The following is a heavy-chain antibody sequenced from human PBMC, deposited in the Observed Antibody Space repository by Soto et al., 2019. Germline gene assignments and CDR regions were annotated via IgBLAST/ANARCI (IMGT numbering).Heavy chain of an antibody. CDR1: GDSVSSNSAG. Sequence: PSQTLSLTCAITGDSVSSNSAGWSWVRQSPSRGLEWLGRTYYRSKWYYEYAVSVRGRITINPDTSKNQYSLQLNSVTPEDTAVYFCARGEQYSGRFFDYRGQGPLVTVSS. J-gene: IGHJ4*01. D-gene: IGHD1-26*01. CDR2: TYYRSKWYY. V-gene: IGHV6-1*01. CDR3: ARGEQYSGRFFDY.